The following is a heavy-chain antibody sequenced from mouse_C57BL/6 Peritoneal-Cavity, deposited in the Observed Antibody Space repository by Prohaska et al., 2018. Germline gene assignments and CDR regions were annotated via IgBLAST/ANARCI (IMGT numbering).Heavy chain of an antibody. D-gene: IGHD2-3*01. CDR1: SHSITSGYY. Sequence: PSQSLSLTCSLTSHSITSGYYWNWILQFPGTTLELMGCISYDGSNNDNPSLKNRIAITRDTSKNQFFLKLNSVTTEDTATYYCARGTIYDGYYHFAYWGQGTLVTVSA. V-gene: IGHV3-6*01. J-gene: IGHJ3*01. CDR3: ARGTIYDGYYHFAY. CDR2: ISYDGSN.